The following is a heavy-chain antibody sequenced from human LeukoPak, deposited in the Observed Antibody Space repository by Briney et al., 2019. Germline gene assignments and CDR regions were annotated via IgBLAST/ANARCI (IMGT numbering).Heavy chain of an antibody. V-gene: IGHV3-7*03. CDR2: IKEDGSER. CDR1: AFIFSGHW. D-gene: IGHD3-22*01. J-gene: IGHJ4*02. Sequence: PGGSLRLSCEGSAFIFSGHWMNWVRQTPGKGLEWVASIKEDGSERQYVDSVKGRFSIPRDNTKGSLFLQLNSLRAEDTAVYYCARHARYYYDSSGSIEGNWGQGTLVTVSS. CDR3: ARHARYYYDSSGSIEGN.